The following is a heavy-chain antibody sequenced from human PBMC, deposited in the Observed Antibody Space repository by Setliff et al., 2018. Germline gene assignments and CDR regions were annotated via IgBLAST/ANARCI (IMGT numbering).Heavy chain of an antibody. Sequence: PSETLSLTCPVSGGSISTTSYYWGWIRQPPGKGLEWSGSIYYTGSTYYIPSLKSRVTRSVDTSRNQFSLRLNSVTATDTAVYYCARGRPPYSSSWYWFDPWGQGTLVTVSS. CDR1: GGSISTTSYY. V-gene: IGHV4-39*07. J-gene: IGHJ5*02. D-gene: IGHD6-13*01. CDR3: ARGRPPYSSSWYWFDP. CDR2: IYYTGST.